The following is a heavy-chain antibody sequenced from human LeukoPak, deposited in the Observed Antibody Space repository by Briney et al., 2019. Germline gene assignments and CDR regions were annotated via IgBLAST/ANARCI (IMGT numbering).Heavy chain of an antibody. CDR2: ISGSGGNS. Sequence: ETLSLTCTVSGGSISSYYWSWVRQAPGKGLEWVASISGSGGNSYYADSVKGRFTISRDNSKNTLYLQIFSLSVEDTAVYYCAKSLSGYYRLDSWGQGTLVTVSS. D-gene: IGHD5-18*01. CDR1: GGSISSYY. CDR3: AKSLSGYYRLDS. J-gene: IGHJ4*02. V-gene: IGHV3-23*01.